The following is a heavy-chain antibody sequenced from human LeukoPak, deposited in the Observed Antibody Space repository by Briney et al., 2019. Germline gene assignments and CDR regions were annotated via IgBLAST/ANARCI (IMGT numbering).Heavy chain of an antibody. CDR1: GGSISSYY. V-gene: IGHV4-59*01. J-gene: IGHJ5*02. Sequence: PSETLSLTCTVSGGSISSYYWSWIRQPPGKGLEWIGYIYYSGSTNYNPSLKSRVTISVDTSKNQFYLKLSSVTAADTAVYYCARVESGYCSSTSCFNWFDPWGQGTLVTVSS. D-gene: IGHD2-2*01. CDR3: ARVESGYCSSTSCFNWFDP. CDR2: IYYSGST.